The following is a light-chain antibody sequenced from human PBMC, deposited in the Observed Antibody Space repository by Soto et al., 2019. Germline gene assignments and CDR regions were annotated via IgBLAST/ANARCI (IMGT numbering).Light chain of an antibody. J-gene: IGKJ2*01. V-gene: IGKV3D-15*01. CDR2: DAS. CDR3: QQYNNWPPYT. CDR1: QSVSSN. Sequence: EVFMTHSPATLSVSPWERATLSCRASQSVSSNLAWYQQKPGQAPRLLIYDASSRAIGIPARFSGSGSGTEFTLTISSLQSEDFAVYYCQQYNNWPPYTFGQGTKVDIK.